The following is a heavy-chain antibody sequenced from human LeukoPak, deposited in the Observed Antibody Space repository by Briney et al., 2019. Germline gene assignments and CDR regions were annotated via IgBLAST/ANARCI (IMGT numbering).Heavy chain of an antibody. CDR3: AKCGCSGGSCYYYYYMDV. CDR1: GFTFGDYY. D-gene: IGHD2-15*01. Sequence: GGSLRLSCAASGFTFGDYYMTWIRQAPGKGLQWVSYISISGTTIFYADSVKGRFTISRDNAKNSLYLQMNSLRAEDTAVYYCAKCGCSGGSCYYYYYMDVWGKGTTVTVSS. V-gene: IGHV3-11*01. J-gene: IGHJ6*03. CDR2: ISISGTTI.